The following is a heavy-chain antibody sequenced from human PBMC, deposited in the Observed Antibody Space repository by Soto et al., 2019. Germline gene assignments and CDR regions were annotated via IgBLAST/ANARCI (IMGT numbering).Heavy chain of an antibody. V-gene: IGHV4-31*03. CDR2: IYYSGST. CDR3: ARGSRRGYSYGYGY. D-gene: IGHD5-18*01. J-gene: IGHJ4*02. Sequence: QVQLQESGPGLVKPSQTLSLTCTVSGGSISSGGYYWSWIRQHPGKGLEWIGYIYYSGSTYYNPALKTRLTISVDTSKNQFSLKLSSVTAADTAVYYCARGSRRGYSYGYGYWGQGTLVTVSS. CDR1: GGSISSGGYY.